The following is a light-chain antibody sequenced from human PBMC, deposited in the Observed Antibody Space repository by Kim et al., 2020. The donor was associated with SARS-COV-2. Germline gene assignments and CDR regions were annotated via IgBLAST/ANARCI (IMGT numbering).Light chain of an antibody. CDR2: KDS. CDR3: QSADSSGTSWV. J-gene: IGLJ3*02. V-gene: IGLV3-25*03. Sequence: SPGQTARITCAGDALPKQYAYWYQQKPGQAPVLVIYKDSERPSGIPERFSGSSSGTTVTLTISGVQAEDEADYYCQSADSSGTSWVFGGGTQLTVL. CDR1: ALPKQY.